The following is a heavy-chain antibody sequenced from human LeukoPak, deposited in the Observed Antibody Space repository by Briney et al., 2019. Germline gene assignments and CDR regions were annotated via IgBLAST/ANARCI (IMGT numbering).Heavy chain of an antibody. V-gene: IGHV4-34*01. J-gene: IGHJ4*02. Sequence: SETLSLTCTVSGGSISSYYWSWIRQPPGKGLEWIGEINHSGSTNYNPSLKSRVTISVDTSKNQFSLKLSSVTAADTAVYYCARGLNGDSHFDYWGQGTLVTVSS. CDR3: ARGLNGDSHFDY. D-gene: IGHD4-17*01. CDR1: GGSISSYY. CDR2: INHSGST.